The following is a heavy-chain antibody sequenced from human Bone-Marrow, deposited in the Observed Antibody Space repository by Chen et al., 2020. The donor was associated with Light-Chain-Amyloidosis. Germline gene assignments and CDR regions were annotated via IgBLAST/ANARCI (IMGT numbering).Heavy chain of an antibody. D-gene: IGHD2-21*01. Sequence: VQLEQSGPEVKKPGESLKISCKGSGYTFPNYWIGWVRQMPGKGLEWMGVIYPDDSDARYSPSFEGQVTISADKSITTAYLQWRSLKASDTAMYYCARRSDGYNFDYWGQGTLVTVSS. V-gene: IGHV5-51*01. CDR1: GYTFPNYW. CDR2: IYPDDSDA. J-gene: IGHJ4*02. CDR3: ARRSDGYNFDY.